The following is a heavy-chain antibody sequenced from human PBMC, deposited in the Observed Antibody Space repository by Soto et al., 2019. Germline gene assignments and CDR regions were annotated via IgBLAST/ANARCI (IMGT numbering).Heavy chain of an antibody. D-gene: IGHD6-6*01. J-gene: IGHJ6*02. CDR2: IYYSGST. CDR3: ARVSSARPPHQYGTDV. CDR1: GGSISSSSYY. Sequence: TETVSLTCTVSGGSISSSSYYWGWIRQPPGKGLEWIGSIYYSGSTYYNPSLKSRVTISVDTSKNQFSLKLSSVTAADTAVYYCARVSSARPPHQYGTDVWGPAITVTLS. V-gene: IGHV4-39*01.